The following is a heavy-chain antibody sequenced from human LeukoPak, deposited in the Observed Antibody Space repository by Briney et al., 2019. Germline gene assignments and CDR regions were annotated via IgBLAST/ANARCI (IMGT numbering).Heavy chain of an antibody. Sequence: GGSLRLSCAGSGFTLSSCSMNWVRQAPGEGLEWISYISKNGGIIYYADSVKGRFTVSRDHASDSVYLQMNSPRVEDTAVYHCALGYCSGGRCYHDAFDLWGQGTAVAVSS. CDR2: ISKNGGII. J-gene: IGHJ3*01. D-gene: IGHD2-15*01. CDR3: ALGYCSGGRCYHDAFDL. CDR1: GFTLSSCS. V-gene: IGHV3-48*01.